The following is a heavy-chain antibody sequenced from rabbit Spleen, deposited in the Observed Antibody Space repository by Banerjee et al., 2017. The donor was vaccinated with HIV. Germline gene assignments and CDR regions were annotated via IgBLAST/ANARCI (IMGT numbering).Heavy chain of an antibody. D-gene: IGHD4-1*01. Sequence: QEQLEESGGDLVKPGASLTLTCKASGVSFSSNYYMSWVRQAPGRGLEWIAWIGTGSGGSTYYASWAKGRFTFSKTSSTTVTLQMTSLTAADTATYFCARDLAGVIGWNFSLWGQGTLVTVS. V-gene: IGHV1S45*01. CDR2: IGTGSGGST. J-gene: IGHJ4*01. CDR3: ARDLAGVIGWNFSL. CDR1: GVSFSSNYY.